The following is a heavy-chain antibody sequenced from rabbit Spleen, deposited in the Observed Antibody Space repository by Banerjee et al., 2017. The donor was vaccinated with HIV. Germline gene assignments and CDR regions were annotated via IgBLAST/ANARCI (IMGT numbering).Heavy chain of an antibody. CDR3: ARDTSSSFSSYGMDL. D-gene: IGHD1-1*01. CDR1: GVSFSINSY. CDR2: IDAGSSGFT. J-gene: IGHJ6*01. V-gene: IGHV1S40*01. Sequence: QSLEESGGDLVKPGASLTLTCTASGVSFSINSYMCWVRQAPGKGLEWIACIDAGSSGFTYFATWAKGRFTISKISSTTVTLQMTRLTAADTATYFCARDTSSSFSSYGMDLWGPGTLVTVS.